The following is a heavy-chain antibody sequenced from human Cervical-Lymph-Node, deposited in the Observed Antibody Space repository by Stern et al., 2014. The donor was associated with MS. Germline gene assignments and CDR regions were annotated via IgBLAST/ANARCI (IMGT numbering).Heavy chain of an antibody. V-gene: IGHV3-11*01. D-gene: IGHD3-10*01. CDR1: GFTFSDYY. CDR2: ISGRDGTI. Sequence: VQLVESGGGLVKPGGSLRLSCAASGFTFSDYYMNWIRQAPGKGLEWVSYISGRDGTIFYADSVKDRFTISRDNAKKSLYLQMNSLRAEDTAVYYCARAGGSKDDFWGQGTLVTVSS. J-gene: IGHJ4*02. CDR3: ARAGGSKDDF.